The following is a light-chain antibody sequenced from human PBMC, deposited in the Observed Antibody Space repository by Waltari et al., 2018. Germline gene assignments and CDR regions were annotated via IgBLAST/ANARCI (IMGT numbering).Light chain of an antibody. Sequence: ILMTPPPALPSLSPGETTISSCRASQIVSTCLAWYHQKPGQAPRLLVFGACTRATGIPARFSGSGSGTEFTLTSSSLQSEDFAVYYCQQYYNWPTFGQGTKLEIK. CDR2: GAC. V-gene: IGKV3-15*01. CDR3: QQYYNWPT. CDR1: QIVSTC. J-gene: IGKJ2*01.